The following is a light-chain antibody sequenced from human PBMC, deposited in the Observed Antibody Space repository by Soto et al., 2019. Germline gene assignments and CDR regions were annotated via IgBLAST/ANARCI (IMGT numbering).Light chain of an antibody. Sequence: EIVLTQSPATLSLSPGERATLSCRASQSVSSYLAWYQQKPGQAPRLLIYDASNRATGIPARFSGSGSGTDFTLTISSLEPEDFAVYYCQQRSNWPWKFGQGTRWIS. V-gene: IGKV3-11*01. CDR2: DAS. CDR3: QQRSNWPWK. CDR1: QSVSSY. J-gene: IGKJ1*01.